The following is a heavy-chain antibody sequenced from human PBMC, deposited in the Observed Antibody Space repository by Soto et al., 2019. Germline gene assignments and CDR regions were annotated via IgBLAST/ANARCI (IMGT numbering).Heavy chain of an antibody. CDR3: ARDGVGNIVATIGSNGMDV. Sequence: PGGSLRLSCAASGFTFSDYYMSWIRQAPGKGLEWVSYISSSSSYTNYADSVKGRFTISRDNAKNSLYLQMNSLRAEDTAVYYCARDGVGNIVATIGSNGMDVWGQGTTVTVSS. CDR1: GFTFSDYY. D-gene: IGHD5-12*01. V-gene: IGHV3-11*06. CDR2: ISSSSSYT. J-gene: IGHJ6*02.